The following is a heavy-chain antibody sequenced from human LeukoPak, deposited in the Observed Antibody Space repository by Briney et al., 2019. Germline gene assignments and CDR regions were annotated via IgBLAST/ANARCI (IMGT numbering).Heavy chain of an antibody. J-gene: IGHJ4*02. Sequence: GGSLRLSCAASGFTFNTYGMNWVRQAPGKGLEWVSYIGNSSRIIYYADSVRGRFTISRDNAKNSLFLQMNSLRAEDSAVYYCARAGRDLSFDYWGQGTLVTVSS. CDR2: IGNSSRII. D-gene: IGHD3-16*02. V-gene: IGHV3-48*01. CDR3: ARAGRDLSFDY. CDR1: GFTFNTYG.